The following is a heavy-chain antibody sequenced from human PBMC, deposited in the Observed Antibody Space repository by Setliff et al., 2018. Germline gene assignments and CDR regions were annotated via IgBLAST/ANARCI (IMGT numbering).Heavy chain of an antibody. CDR2: VYYSGAA. CDR3: ARPGRSNYWDSFDY. V-gene: IGHV4-61*07. Sequence: PPGKGLEFIGYVYYSGAAKYDPSLKSRVTMSVDTSKTQFSLKLNSMTTADTAVYYCARPGRSNYWDSFDYWGQGILVTVSS. J-gene: IGHJ4*02. D-gene: IGHD3-10*01.